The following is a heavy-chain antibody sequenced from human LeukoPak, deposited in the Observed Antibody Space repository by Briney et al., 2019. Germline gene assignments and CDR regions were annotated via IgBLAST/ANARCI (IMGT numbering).Heavy chain of an antibody. D-gene: IGHD2-8*01. CDR2: IGTSSGST. Sequence: GASVKVSCKASGYTFTNYGISWVRQAPGQGLEWMGWIGTSSGSTNYAQKLQGRVTMTTDTSTSTAYMELRGLRSDDTAVYYCARESLEGVKYYYGMDVWGQGTTVTVPS. V-gene: IGHV1-18*01. J-gene: IGHJ6*02. CDR1: GYTFTNYG. CDR3: ARESLEGVKYYYGMDV.